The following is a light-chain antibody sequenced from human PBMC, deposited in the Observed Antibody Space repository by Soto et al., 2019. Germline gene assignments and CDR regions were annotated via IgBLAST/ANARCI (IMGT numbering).Light chain of an antibody. CDR1: SSDVGGYNH. Sequence: QSALTQPASVSGSPGQSITISCTGTSSDVGGYNHVSWYQQHPDKAPKLMIYEVRNRPSGVSNRFSGSKSGNTASLTISGLQPEDEADYYCSSYTGTSTPVVFGGGTKVTVL. CDR2: EVR. V-gene: IGLV2-14*01. CDR3: SSYTGTSTPVV. J-gene: IGLJ2*01.